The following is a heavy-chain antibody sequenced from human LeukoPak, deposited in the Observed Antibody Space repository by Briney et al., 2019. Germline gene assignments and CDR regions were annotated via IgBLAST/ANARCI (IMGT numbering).Heavy chain of an antibody. CDR2: IWYDGSNK. J-gene: IGHJ4*02. CDR1: GFTFSSYG. V-gene: IGHV3-33*01. D-gene: IGHD1-26*01. CDR3: ARDGWELPEYYFDY. Sequence: GRSLRLSCAASGFTFSSYGMHWVRQAPGKGLEWVAVIWYDGSNKYYADSVKGRSTISRDNSKNTLYLQMNSLRAEDTAVYYCARDGWELPEYYFDYWGQGTLVTVSS.